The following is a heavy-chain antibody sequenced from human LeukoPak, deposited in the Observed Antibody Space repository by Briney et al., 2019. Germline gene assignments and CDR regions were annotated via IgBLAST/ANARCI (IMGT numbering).Heavy chain of an antibody. CDR2: ISYDGSNK. D-gene: IGHD6-13*01. CDR1: GFIFSTYA. J-gene: IGHJ4*02. CDR3: ARDPQQLVLSYYFDY. V-gene: IGHV3-30-3*01. Sequence: GGSLRLSCAASGFIFSTYAMHWVRQAPGKGLEWAAVISYDGSNKYYADSVKGRFTISRDNSKNTLYLQMNSLRAEDTAVYYCARDPQQLVLSYYFDYWGQGTLVTVSS.